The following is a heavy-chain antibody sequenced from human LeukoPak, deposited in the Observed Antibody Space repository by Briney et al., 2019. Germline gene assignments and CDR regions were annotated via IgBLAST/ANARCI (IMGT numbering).Heavy chain of an antibody. CDR3: ARSGPRYMVGANKYNWFDP. J-gene: IGHJ5*02. CDR1: GGSISSSSYY. CDR2: IYYSGST. V-gene: IGHV4-39*01. Sequence: PSETLSLTCTVSGGSISSSSYYWGWIRQPPGKGLEWIGSIYYSGSTYYNPSLKSRVTISVDTSRNQFSLKLSSVTAADTAVYYCARSGPRYMVGANKYNWFDPWGQGTLVTVSS. D-gene: IGHD1-26*01.